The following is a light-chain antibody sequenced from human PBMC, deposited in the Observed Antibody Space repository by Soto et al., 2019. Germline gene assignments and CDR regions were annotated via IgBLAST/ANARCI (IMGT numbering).Light chain of an antibody. J-gene: IGLJ2*01. Sequence: QSALTQPPSASGSPGQSVTISCTGTSSDVGGYNYVSWYQQHPGKAPKLILYEVSKRPSGVPDRFSGSKSGNTASLTVSGLQAEDEADYAGSNNVVFGGGTKLTVL. CDR2: EVS. V-gene: IGLV2-8*01. CDR3: SNNVV. CDR1: SSDVGGYNY.